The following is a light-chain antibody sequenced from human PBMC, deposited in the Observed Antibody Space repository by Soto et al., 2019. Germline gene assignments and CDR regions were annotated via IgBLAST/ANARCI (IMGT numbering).Light chain of an antibody. Sequence: EIVLTQSPGTLCLSPGERATRSCRASQSVNSNYLAWHQQKPGQAPRLLIYGVSSRATGIPDRFSGSGSGTDFTLTISRLEPEDFAVYYCQQYGNSGVTFGPGTKVDNK. CDR2: GVS. CDR3: QQYGNSGVT. CDR1: QSVNSNY. J-gene: IGKJ3*01. V-gene: IGKV3-20*01.